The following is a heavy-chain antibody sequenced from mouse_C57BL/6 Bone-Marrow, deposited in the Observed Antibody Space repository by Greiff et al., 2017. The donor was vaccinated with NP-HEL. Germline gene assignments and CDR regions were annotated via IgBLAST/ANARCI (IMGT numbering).Heavy chain of an antibody. CDR1: GFSLTSYA. J-gene: IGHJ1*03. CDR2: IWTGGGT. D-gene: IGHD1-1*01. CDR3: ARGATVVAFYWYFDV. Sequence: VMLVESGPGLVAPSQSLSITCTVSGFSLTSYAISWVRQPPGKGLEWLGVIWTGGGTNYNSALKSRLSISKDNSKSQVFLKMNSLQTDDTARYYCARGATVVAFYWYFDVWGTGTTVTVSS. V-gene: IGHV2-9-1*01.